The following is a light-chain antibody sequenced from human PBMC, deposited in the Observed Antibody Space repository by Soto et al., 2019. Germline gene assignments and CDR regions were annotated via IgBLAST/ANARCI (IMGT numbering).Light chain of an antibody. V-gene: IGKV1-9*01. CDR1: QGISSY. Sequence: DIQLTQSPPFLSASVGDRVTITCRASQGISSYLAWYQQKPGKAPKLLIYAASTLQSGVPSRFSGSGSGTEFTLTISSLQPEDFATYYCQQLNSYPHTFGPGTKVDIK. CDR3: QQLNSYPHT. J-gene: IGKJ3*01. CDR2: AAS.